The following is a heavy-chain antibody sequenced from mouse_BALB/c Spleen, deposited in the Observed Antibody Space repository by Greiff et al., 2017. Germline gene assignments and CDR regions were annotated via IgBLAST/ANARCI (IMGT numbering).Heavy chain of an antibody. CDR1: GFTFSSYT. CDR2: ISNGGGST. Sequence: EVKLVESGGGLVQPGGSLKLSCAASGFTFSSYTMSWVRQTPEKRLEWVAYISNGGGSTYYPDTVKGRFTISRDNAKNTLYLQMSSLKSEDTAMYYCARHDTMITWFAYWGQGTLVTVSA. CDR3: ARHDTMITWFAY. J-gene: IGHJ3*01. V-gene: IGHV5-12-2*01. D-gene: IGHD2-4*01.